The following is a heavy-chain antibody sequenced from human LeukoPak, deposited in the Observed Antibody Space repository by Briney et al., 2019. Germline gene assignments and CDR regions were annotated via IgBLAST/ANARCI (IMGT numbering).Heavy chain of an antibody. J-gene: IGHJ6*03. V-gene: IGHV4-59*08. D-gene: IGHD1-26*01. CDR2: IYYSGST. CDR1: GGSISSYY. CDR3: ARGWGFYYYYYMDV. Sequence: PSETLSLTCTVSGGSISSYYWSWIRQPPGKGLEWIGYIYYSGSTNYNPSLKSRVTISVDTSKNQFSLKLSSVTAADTAVYYCARGWGFYYYYYMDVWGKGTTVTVSS.